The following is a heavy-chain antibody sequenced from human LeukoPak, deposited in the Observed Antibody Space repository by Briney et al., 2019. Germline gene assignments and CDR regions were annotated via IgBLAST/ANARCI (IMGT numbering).Heavy chain of an antibody. CDR2: NAGSSSR. CDR1: GFTFDDYG. J-gene: IGHJ6*03. CDR3: AKQRGALRENYYMDV. Sequence: GSLRLSCAASGFTFDDYGMSWVRQAPGKGLEWVSNAGSSSRLYGDSVKGRFSVSRDNSKNTLYLQMNSLRADDTAVYYCAKQRGALRENYYMDVWGKGTTVTVSS. V-gene: IGHV3-23*01.